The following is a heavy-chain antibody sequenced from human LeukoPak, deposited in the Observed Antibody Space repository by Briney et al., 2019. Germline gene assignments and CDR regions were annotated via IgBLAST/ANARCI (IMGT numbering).Heavy chain of an antibody. CDR2: MYYSGST. Sequence: SETLSLTCTVSGGSTGTHYWTWIRQPPGKGLEWIGYMYYSGSTNYNPSLKSRVTISVDTSKNQFSLRLTSVTAADTAVYYCVRRRIAAAGYDAFDIWGQGTMVTVSS. D-gene: IGHD6-13*01. CDR3: VRRRIAAAGYDAFDI. CDR1: GGSTGTHY. V-gene: IGHV4-59*08. J-gene: IGHJ3*02.